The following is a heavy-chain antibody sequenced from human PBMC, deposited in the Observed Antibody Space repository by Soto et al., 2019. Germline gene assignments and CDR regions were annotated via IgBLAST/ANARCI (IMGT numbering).Heavy chain of an antibody. D-gene: IGHD6-13*01. CDR1: GYTFTSYG. J-gene: IGHJ4*02. CDR3: ARDARYSSPRFDY. CDR2: ISAYNGNT. Sequence: ASVKVSCKASGYTFTSYGISWVRQAPGQGLEWMGWISAYNGNTNYEQKLKGRVTITTDTSTSTAYMELRSLRFDDTAVYYCARDARYSSPRFDYWGQGTLVTVSS. V-gene: IGHV1-18*01.